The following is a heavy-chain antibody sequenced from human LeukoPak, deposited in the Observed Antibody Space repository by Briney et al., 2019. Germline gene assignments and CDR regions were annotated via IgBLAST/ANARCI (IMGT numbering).Heavy chain of an antibody. CDR2: ISISGGTT. CDR1: GLTFSSHW. Sequence: TGGSLRLSCAASGLTFSSHWMHWVRQAPGKGLEWVSSISISGGTTYYADSVKGRFTISRENSKSTLYLQMNNLRADDTAVYYCANEIRPNDYWGQGTLVTVSS. V-gene: IGHV3-23*01. CDR3: ANEIRPNDY. J-gene: IGHJ4*02. D-gene: IGHD4-17*01.